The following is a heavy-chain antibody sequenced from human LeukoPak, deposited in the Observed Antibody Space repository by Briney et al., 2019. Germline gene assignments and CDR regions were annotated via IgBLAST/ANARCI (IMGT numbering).Heavy chain of an antibody. D-gene: IGHD6-19*01. CDR3: ARYSSGSSDWFDP. J-gene: IGHJ5*02. V-gene: IGHV3-30*02. CDR2: IRDDGSNT. CDR1: GFTFSSYS. Sequence: PGGSLRLSCAASGFTFSSYSMHWVRQAPGKGLDWVAFIRDDGSNTYYANSVKGRFTISRDNSKNTLYLQMNSLRAEDTAVYYCARYSSGSSDWFDPWGQGTLVTVSS.